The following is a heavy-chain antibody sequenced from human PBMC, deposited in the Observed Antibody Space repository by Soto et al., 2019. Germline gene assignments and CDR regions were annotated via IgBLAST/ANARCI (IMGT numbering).Heavy chain of an antibody. CDR2: MHRGGTT. CDR1: GFSVSATS. CDR3: ARVNTTLVDHFAF. D-gene: IGHD5-18*01. V-gene: IGHV3-53*01. J-gene: IGHJ4*02. Sequence: PGGSLRLSCVVSGFSVSATSIFWVRQATGKGLEWVSLMHRGGTTDNADSVKGRFTTSRDESKNTLYLHMNGLRVEDTAVYYCARVNTTLVDHFAFWGQGTLVTVSS.